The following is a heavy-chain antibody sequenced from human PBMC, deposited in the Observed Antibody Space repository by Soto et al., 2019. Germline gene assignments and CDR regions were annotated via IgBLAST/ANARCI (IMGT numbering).Heavy chain of an antibody. J-gene: IGHJ6*03. Sequence: GGSLRLSCAASGFTFDDYGMSWVRQAPGKGLEWVSGINWNGGSTGYADSVKGRFTISRDNAKNSLYLQMNSLRAEDTALYHCARVSCSSTSCYDQGPGFLDYMDVWGKGTTVTVSS. V-gene: IGHV3-20*01. CDR3: ARVSCSSTSCYDQGPGFLDYMDV. CDR2: INWNGGST. D-gene: IGHD2-2*01. CDR1: GFTFDDYG.